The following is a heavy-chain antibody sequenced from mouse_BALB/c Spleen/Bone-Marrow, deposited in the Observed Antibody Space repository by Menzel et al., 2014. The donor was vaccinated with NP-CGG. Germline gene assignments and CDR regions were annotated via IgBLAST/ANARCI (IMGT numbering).Heavy chain of an antibody. J-gene: IGHJ2*01. Sequence: EVQGVESGGGLVQPGGSLGLSCATSGFTFTDYYMNWVRQPPGKALEWLAFIRNKAYGYTTEYSASVKGRFTISRDNSQNILYLQMNTLRAEGSATYYCARDMGGLLFDSWGQGTTLSVSS. CDR2: IRNKAYGYTT. CDR1: GFTFTDYY. CDR3: ARDMGGLLFDS. D-gene: IGHD1-1*01. V-gene: IGHV7-3*02.